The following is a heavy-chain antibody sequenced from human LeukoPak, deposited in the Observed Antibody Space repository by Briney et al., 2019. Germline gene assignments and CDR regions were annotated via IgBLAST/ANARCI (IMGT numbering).Heavy chain of an antibody. J-gene: IGHJ4*02. V-gene: IGHV3-33*01. Sequence: GGSLRLSCAASGFAFSGYGMHWVRQAPGKGREWVAVIWYDGNNKYYEDSVKGRFTISRDNSKNTLYLQMNSLRAEDTAVYYCARNCRFGSTTCHDYWGEGTLVSVSS. CDR1: GFAFSGYG. CDR2: IWYDGNNK. CDR3: ARNCRFGSTTCHDY. D-gene: IGHD2-2*01.